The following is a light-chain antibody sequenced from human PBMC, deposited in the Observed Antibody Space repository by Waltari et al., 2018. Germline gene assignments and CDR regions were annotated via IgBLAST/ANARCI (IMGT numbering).Light chain of an antibody. J-gene: IGLJ3*02. CDR1: SSDVGGYNY. CDR2: EVS. Sequence: QSALTQPASVSGSPGQSITISCTGTSSDVGGYNYVSWYQQHPGKAPKLMIYEVSKRPSGVSNRFSGSKSGNTASLTISGLQAEDEADYYCSSYTSSSTTSWVFGGGTKLTVL. V-gene: IGLV2-14*01. CDR3: SSYTSSSTTSWV.